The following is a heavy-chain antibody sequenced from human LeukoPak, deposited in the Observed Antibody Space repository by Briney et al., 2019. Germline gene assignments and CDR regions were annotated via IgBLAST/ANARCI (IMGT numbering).Heavy chain of an antibody. CDR2: IYTSGST. V-gene: IGHV4-4*07. CDR1: GGSISSYY. D-gene: IGHD2-15*01. Sequence: SETLSLTCTVSGGSISSYYWSWIRQPAGKGLEWIGRIYTSGSTNYNPSLKSRVTMSVDTSKNQFSLKLSSVTAADTAVYYCARHYRYCSGGSCSSWPIWGQGTMVTVSS. J-gene: IGHJ3*02. CDR3: ARHYRYCSGGSCSSWPI.